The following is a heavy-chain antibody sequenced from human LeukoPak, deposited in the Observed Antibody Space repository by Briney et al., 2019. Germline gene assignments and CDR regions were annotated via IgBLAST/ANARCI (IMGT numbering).Heavy chain of an antibody. V-gene: IGHV4-34*01. CDR2: INHSGYT. CDR1: GVSFNDYY. CDR3: TRMTAGHDY. J-gene: IGHJ4*02. Sequence: SDTLSLTCAVSGVSFNDYYWSWVRQTPGKGLEWIGEINHSGYTNDSPSLKSRVTLSIDTSRKQFSLNLRSVTVADTGIYYCTRMTAGHDYWGQGTLVTVSS. D-gene: IGHD2-21*02.